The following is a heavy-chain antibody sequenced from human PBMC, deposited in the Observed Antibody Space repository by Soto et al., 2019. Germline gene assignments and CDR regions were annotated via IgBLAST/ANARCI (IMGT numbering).Heavy chain of an antibody. CDR2: IIPIFGTA. Sequence: QVQLVQSGAEVKKPGSSVKVSCKASGGTFSSYAISWVRQAPGQGLEWMGGIIPIFGTANYAQKFQGRVTXXAXEXXSTAYMELSSLRSEDTAVYYCATGADYGGNRDVGYWGQGTLVTVSS. CDR3: ATGADYGGNRDVGY. V-gene: IGHV1-69*12. D-gene: IGHD4-17*01. CDR1: GGTFSSYA. J-gene: IGHJ4*02.